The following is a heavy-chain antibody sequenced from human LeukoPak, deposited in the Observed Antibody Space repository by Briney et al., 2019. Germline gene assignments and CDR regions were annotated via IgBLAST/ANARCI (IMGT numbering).Heavy chain of an antibody. CDR3: ARDVLCGGDCYAPYNWFDP. J-gene: IGHJ5*02. V-gene: IGHV1-69*04. CDR1: GGTFSSYA. CDR2: IITILGMV. D-gene: IGHD2-21*02. Sequence: ASVKVSCKASGGTFSSYAISWVRQAPGQGLEWMGRIITILGMVNYAQKLQGRVTITADKSASTAYMARSSLRSADTAVYYCARDVLCGGDCYAPYNWFDPWGQGTLVTVSS.